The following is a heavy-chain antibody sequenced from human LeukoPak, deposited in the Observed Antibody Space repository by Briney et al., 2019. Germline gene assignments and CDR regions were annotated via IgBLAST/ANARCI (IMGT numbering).Heavy chain of an antibody. D-gene: IGHD6-19*01. CDR1: GGSISSRSYY. CDR2: MYSSGST. Sequence: PSETLSLTCTVSGGSISSRSYYWGWIRQPPGRGLEWIGTMYSSGSTDYNPSLKSRVTLSVDTSKNQFSLKLRSVTAADTAMYYCASIAVSGTNWFDPWGQGTLVTVSS. V-gene: IGHV4-39*01. J-gene: IGHJ5*02. CDR3: ASIAVSGTNWFDP.